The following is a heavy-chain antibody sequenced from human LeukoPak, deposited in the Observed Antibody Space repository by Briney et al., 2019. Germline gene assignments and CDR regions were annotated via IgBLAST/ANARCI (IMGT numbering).Heavy chain of an antibody. V-gene: IGHV3-74*01. Sequence: PGGSLRLSCAASGFTFSSYWMPWVRHAPGKGLVWVSRINGDGSTTTYADSVKGRFTISRDNAKNTLYLQMNTLRAEDTAVYYCARGFGELSLGWFDPWGQGTLVTVSS. CDR2: INGDGSTT. J-gene: IGHJ5*02. D-gene: IGHD3-10*01. CDR1: GFTFSSYW. CDR3: ARGFGELSLGWFDP.